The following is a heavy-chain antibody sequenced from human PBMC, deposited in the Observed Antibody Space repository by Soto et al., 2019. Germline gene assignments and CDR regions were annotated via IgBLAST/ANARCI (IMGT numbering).Heavy chain of an antibody. CDR1: GDTFSSYY. V-gene: IGHV1-46*01. D-gene: IGHD2-21*01. CDR2: INPSGVST. J-gene: IGHJ3*02. CDR3: ARRAVAHFVGIAFDI. Sequence: ASVKVSCKASGDTFSSYYIHWVRQAPGQGLEWMGVINPSGVSTSYAQKFQGRVTTSRDTSTSTVYMELSSLRSEDTAVYYCARRAVAHFVGIAFDIWGQGTMVTVSS.